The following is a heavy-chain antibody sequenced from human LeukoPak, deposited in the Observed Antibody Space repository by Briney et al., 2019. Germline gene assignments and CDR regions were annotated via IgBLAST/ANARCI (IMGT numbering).Heavy chain of an antibody. V-gene: IGHV1-18*01. J-gene: IGHJ4*02. CDR2: ISAYNGNT. CDR1: GYTFTSYG. CDR3: ARGSYGDYARQPPFDY. D-gene: IGHD4-17*01. Sequence: ASVKVSCKASGYTFTSYGISWVRQAPGQGLEWMGWISAYNGNTNYAQKLQGRVTMTTDTSTSTAYMELRSLRSDDTAVYYCARGSYGDYARQPPFDYWGQGTLVTVSS.